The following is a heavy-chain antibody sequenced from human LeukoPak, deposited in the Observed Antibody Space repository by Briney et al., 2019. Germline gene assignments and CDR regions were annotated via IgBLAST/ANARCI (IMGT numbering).Heavy chain of an antibody. V-gene: IGHV3-30*18. CDR3: AKDLRYYDSSGYLDY. CDR2: ISYDGSNK. J-gene: IGHJ4*02. Sequence: GRSLRLSCAASGFTFSSYGMHWVRQAPGKGLGWVAVISYDGSNKYYADSVKGRFTISRDNSKNTLYLQMNSLRAEDTAVYYCAKDLRYYDSSGYLDYWGQGTLVTVSS. CDR1: GFTFSSYG. D-gene: IGHD3-22*01.